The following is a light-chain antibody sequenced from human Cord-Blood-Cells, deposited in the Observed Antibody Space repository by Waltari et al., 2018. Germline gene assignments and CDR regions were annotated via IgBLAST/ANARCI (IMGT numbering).Light chain of an antibody. J-gene: IGLJ3*02. V-gene: IGLV2-14*01. CDR2: DVS. CDR3: SSYNSSSTRV. CDR1: SSDVGGYNY. Sequence: QSALTQPASVSGSPGQSITISCTGTSSDVGGYNYVSWYQQHPGKAPKLMIYDVSNRPSGVSNRVSGSKSGNTASLTSSGLQAEDEADYYCSSYNSSSTRVFGGGTKLTVL.